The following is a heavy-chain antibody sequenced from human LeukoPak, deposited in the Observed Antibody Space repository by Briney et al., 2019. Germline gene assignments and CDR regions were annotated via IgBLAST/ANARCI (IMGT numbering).Heavy chain of an antibody. Sequence: ASVKVSCKASGGTFSSYAISWVRQAPGQGLEWMGWISGYNGNTIYAQNLQGRVTMTTDTSTNTAYMELRNLRSDDTAVYYCARAAMIVVVSNDYWGQGTLVTVSS. V-gene: IGHV1-18*01. CDR3: ARAAMIVVVSNDY. J-gene: IGHJ4*02. D-gene: IGHD3-22*01. CDR1: GGTFSSYA. CDR2: ISGYNGNT.